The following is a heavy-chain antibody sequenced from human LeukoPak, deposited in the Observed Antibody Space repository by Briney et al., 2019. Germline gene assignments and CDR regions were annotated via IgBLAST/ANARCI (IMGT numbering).Heavy chain of an antibody. V-gene: IGHV4-39*01. CDR1: GGSISSSSAY. D-gene: IGHD3-10*01. CDR3: ARRIRYYYGSGSQGFDY. J-gene: IGHJ4*02. Sequence: SETLSLTCTVSGGSISSSSAYWGWIRQPPGKGLEWIGSIYYSKNTYYNPSLKSRVTISADTSKNQFSLTLGSVSATDTAVYYCARRIRYYYGSGSQGFDYWGQGTLVTVSS. CDR2: IYYSKNT.